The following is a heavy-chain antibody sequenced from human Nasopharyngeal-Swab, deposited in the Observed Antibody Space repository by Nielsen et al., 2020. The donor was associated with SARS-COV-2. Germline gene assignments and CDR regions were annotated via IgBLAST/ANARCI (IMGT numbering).Heavy chain of an antibody. CDR3: ARGDIVLMVYALSSGAFDI. Sequence: SETLSLTCAVSGGSISSSNWWSRVRQPPGKGLEWIGEIYHSGSTNYNPSLKSRVTISVDKSKNKFSLKLSSVTAADTAVYYCARGDIVLMVYALSSGAFDIWGQGTMVTVSS. J-gene: IGHJ3*02. V-gene: IGHV4-4*02. D-gene: IGHD2-8*01. CDR2: IYHSGST. CDR1: GGSISSSNW.